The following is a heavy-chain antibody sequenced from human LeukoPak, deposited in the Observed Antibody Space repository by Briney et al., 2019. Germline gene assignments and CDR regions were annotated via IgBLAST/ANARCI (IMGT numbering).Heavy chain of an antibody. Sequence: GGSLRLSCAVSGFTFSSYWMSWVRQAPGKGLEWVANIKQDGREKYYVDSVKGRFTISRDNAKNSLYLQMNSLRAEDTAVYYCARVEDYDILTGFDYWGQGTLVTVSS. J-gene: IGHJ4*02. V-gene: IGHV3-7*01. D-gene: IGHD3-9*01. CDR3: ARVEDYDILTGFDY. CDR2: IKQDGREK. CDR1: GFTFSSYW.